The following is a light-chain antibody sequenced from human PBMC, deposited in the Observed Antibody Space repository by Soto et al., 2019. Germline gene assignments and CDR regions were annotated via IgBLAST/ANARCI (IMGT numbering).Light chain of an antibody. CDR1: SSDVGGYNY. V-gene: IGLV2-11*01. CDR3: CSYAGSDVV. CDR2: DVS. Sequence: QSALTQPRSVSGSPGQSVTISCTGTSSDVGGYNYVSWYQQHPGKASKLMIYDVSKRPSGVPDRFSGSKSGNTASLTISGLQAEDEADYYCCSYAGSDVVFGGGTKVTVL. J-gene: IGLJ2*01.